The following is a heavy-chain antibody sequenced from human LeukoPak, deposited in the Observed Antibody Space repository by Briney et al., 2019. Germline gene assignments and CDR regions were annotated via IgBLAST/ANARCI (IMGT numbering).Heavy chain of an antibody. J-gene: IGHJ4*02. V-gene: IGHV1-8*02. CDR1: GYTFTGYF. Sequence: ASVKVSCKASGYTFTGYFMHWVRQAPGQGLEWMGWMNPNSGNTGYAQKFQGRVTMTRNTSISTAYMELSSLRSEDTAVYYCARGYSLWFGELFGYWGQGTLVTVSS. CDR2: MNPNSGNT. D-gene: IGHD3-10*01. CDR3: ARGYSLWFGELFGY.